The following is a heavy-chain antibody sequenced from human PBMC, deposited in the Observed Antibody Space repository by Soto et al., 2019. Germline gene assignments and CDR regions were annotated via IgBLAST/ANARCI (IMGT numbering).Heavy chain of an antibody. D-gene: IGHD6-19*01. J-gene: IGHJ4*02. CDR1: GYSFTSYW. CDR2: IDPSDSYT. V-gene: IGHV5-10-1*01. CDR3: AETIAVAGAYYFDY. Sequence: GESLKISCKGSGYSFTSYWISWVRQMPGKGLEWMGRIDPSDSYTNYSPSFQGHVTISADKSISTAYLQWSSLKASDTAMHYCAETIAVAGAYYFDYWGQGTLVTVSS.